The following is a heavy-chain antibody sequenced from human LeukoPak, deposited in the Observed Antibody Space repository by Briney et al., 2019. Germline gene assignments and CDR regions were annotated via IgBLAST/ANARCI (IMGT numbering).Heavy chain of an antibody. CDR3: AREAPPRYCSSTSCYGHYYGMDV. CDR1: GGSISSYY. V-gene: IGHV4-59*01. Sequence: SETLSLTCTVSGGSISSYYWSWIRQPPGKGLEWIGYIYYSGSTNYNPSLKSRVTISVDTSKNQFSLKLSPVTAADTAVYYCAREAPPRYCSSTSCYGHYYGMDVWGQGTTVTVSS. J-gene: IGHJ6*02. D-gene: IGHD2-2*01. CDR2: IYYSGST.